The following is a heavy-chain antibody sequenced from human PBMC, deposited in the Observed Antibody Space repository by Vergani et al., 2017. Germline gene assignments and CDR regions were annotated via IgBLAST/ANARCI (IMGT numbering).Heavy chain of an antibody. V-gene: IGHV1-69*01. CDR3: ASDIGRGKRGYSYGLTYYYYYYMDV. Sequence: QVQLVQSGAEVKKPGSSVKVSCKASGGTFSSCAISWVRQAPGQGLEWMGGIIPIFGTANYAQKFQGRVTITADESTSTAYMELSSLRSEDTAVYYCASDIGRGKRGYSYGLTYYYYYYMDVWGKGTTVTVSS. CDR1: GGTFSSCA. CDR2: IIPIFGTA. D-gene: IGHD5-18*01. J-gene: IGHJ6*03.